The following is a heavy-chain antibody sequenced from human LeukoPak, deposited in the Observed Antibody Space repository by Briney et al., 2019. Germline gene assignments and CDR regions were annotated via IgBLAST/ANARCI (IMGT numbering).Heavy chain of an antibody. CDR1: GFTFDDYA. D-gene: IGHD2-2*01. V-gene: IGHV3-9*01. J-gene: IGHJ3*02. CDR3: AKDITSSKNAFDI. CDR2: IRWNSGSI. Sequence: GGSLRLSCAASGFTFDDYAMHWVRQAPGKGLVCVSDIRWNSGSIGYADSVKGRFTISRDNAKNSLYLQMNSLRAEDTALYYCAKDITSSKNAFDIWGQGTMVTVSS.